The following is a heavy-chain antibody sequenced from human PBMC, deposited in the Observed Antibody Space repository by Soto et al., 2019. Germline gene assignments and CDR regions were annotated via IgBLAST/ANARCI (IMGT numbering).Heavy chain of an antibody. CDR3: ARPAPMDAGDKYYYDF. J-gene: IGHJ4*02. Sequence: QVQLVQSGAEVKKTGSSVKVSCKTSGGTFSTFGISWVRQAPGQGLEWMGGIIPFFGTAEYSQKFEDRITIPADESTNTVYMDLRSLTSEDTAIYYCARPAPMDAGDKYYYDFWGQGALVTVSS. V-gene: IGHV1-69*01. CDR1: GGTFSTFG. D-gene: IGHD3-16*01. CDR2: IIPFFGTA.